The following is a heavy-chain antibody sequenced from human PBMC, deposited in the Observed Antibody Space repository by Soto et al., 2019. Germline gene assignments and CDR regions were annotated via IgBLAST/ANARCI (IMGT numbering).Heavy chain of an antibody. CDR3: AKGDIVVVPAASMGY. Sequence: EVQLLESGGGLVQPGGPLRLPCAASGFTFSSDAMSWVRPAPGKGLWWVSALSGSGGSTYYADSVKGRFTIHRDNSTNTPYLQMNGLRAEDTAVYYCAKGDIVVVPAASMGYWGQGTLVTVSS. J-gene: IGHJ4*02. V-gene: IGHV3-23*01. CDR2: LSGSGGST. CDR1: GFTFSSDA. D-gene: IGHD2-2*01.